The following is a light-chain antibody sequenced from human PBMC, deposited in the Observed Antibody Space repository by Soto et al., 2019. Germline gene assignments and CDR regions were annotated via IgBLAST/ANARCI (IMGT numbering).Light chain of an antibody. Sequence: EIVMTQSPATLSVSPGERATLSCRASQSVSNNLAWYQQKPGQAPRLLIYGASTRATGIPARFSGSGSGTEFTLTISSLQSEAFAVYYCQQYNNWAITFGQGTRLEIK. V-gene: IGKV3-15*01. CDR3: QQYNNWAIT. CDR1: QSVSNN. J-gene: IGKJ5*01. CDR2: GAS.